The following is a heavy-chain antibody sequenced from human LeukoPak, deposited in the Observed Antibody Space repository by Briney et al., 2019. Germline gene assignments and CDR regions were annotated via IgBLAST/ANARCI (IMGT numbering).Heavy chain of an antibody. CDR1: GFTFSSYA. J-gene: IGHJ4*02. D-gene: IGHD3-10*01. Sequence: GSLRLSCVASGFTFSSYAMSWVRQAPGKGLEWISAITGSGDSTFYADSVKGRFTISRDNFKNTLYLQMNSLRAEDTAVYYCAKRRNGSGSFDYWGQGTLVTVSS. CDR3: AKRRNGSGSFDY. CDR2: ITGSGDST. V-gene: IGHV3-23*01.